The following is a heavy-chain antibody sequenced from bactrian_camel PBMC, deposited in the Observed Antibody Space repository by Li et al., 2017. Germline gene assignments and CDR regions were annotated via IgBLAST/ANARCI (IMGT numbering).Heavy chain of an antibody. D-gene: IGHD3*01. CDR3: AAVYSTCDFWDHRATK. CDR2: ISDGGGR. J-gene: IGHJ4*01. V-gene: IGHV3S31*01. Sequence: DVQLVESGGGSVQAGGSLRLSCAASELTIVKCMSWFRQAPGKEREWVASISDGGGRYYADSVKGRFTISKDNAKNTLYLQMNNLKPDDTATYYCAAVYSTCDFWDHRATKWGQGTQVTVS. CDR1: ELTIVKC.